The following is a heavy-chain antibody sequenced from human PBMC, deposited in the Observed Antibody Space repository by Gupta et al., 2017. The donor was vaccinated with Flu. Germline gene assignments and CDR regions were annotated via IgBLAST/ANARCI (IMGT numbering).Heavy chain of an antibody. J-gene: IGHJ2*01. CDR2: IYYSGST. CDR1: VCSITSYY. V-gene: IGHV4-59*01. D-gene: IGHD6-13*01. CDR3: ARVQQQLVRGWFFDL. Sequence: QVQLQESGPGLVKPSEPLSLPCTVSVCSITSYYWSWIRQPPGKGLESIGYIYYSGSTNYNPSFKSRVSILVDMSKSQFSLKLSSVTAADTAVYYCARVQQQLVRGWFFDLWGRGTLVTVSS.